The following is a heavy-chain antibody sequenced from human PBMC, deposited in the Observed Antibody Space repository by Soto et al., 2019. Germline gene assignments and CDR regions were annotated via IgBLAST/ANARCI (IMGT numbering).Heavy chain of an antibody. CDR1: GFTFSSYS. Sequence: GGSLRLSCAASGFTFSSYSMNWVRQAPGKGLEWVSSISSSSSYIYYADSVKGRFTISRDNAKNSLYLQMNSLRAEDTAVYYCARGLIAAAGMGYFQHWGQGTLVTVSS. V-gene: IGHV3-21*01. D-gene: IGHD6-13*01. CDR3: ARGLIAAAGMGYFQH. CDR2: ISSSSSYI. J-gene: IGHJ1*01.